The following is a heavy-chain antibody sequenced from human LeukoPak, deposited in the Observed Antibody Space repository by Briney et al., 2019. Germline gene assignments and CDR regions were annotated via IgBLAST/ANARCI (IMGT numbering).Heavy chain of an antibody. D-gene: IGHD2-15*01. CDR2: IYYSGST. J-gene: IGHJ5*02. V-gene: IGHV4-59*08. Sequence: SQTLSLTCTVSGGSISSYYWSWIRQPPGKGLEWIGYIYYSGSTYYNPSLKSRVTISVDTSKNQFSLKLSSVTAADTAVYYCARNVVVVAATRKGNWFDPWGQGTLVTVSS. CDR1: GGSISSYY. CDR3: ARNVVVVAATRKGNWFDP.